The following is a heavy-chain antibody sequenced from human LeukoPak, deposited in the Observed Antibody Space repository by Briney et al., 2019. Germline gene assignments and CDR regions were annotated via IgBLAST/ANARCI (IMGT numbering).Heavy chain of an antibody. V-gene: IGHV3-43*02. CDR3: VIESESSGWYDY. CDR1: GFMFHDYA. D-gene: IGHD6-19*01. Sequence: GGSLRLSCAAPGFMFHDYAIHWVRQAPGKGLEWVSLISGDGGSTFYADSVKGRFTISRDNSKNSLYLQMNSLRSDDTALYYCVIESESSGWYDYWGQGTLVTVSS. CDR2: ISGDGGST. J-gene: IGHJ4*02.